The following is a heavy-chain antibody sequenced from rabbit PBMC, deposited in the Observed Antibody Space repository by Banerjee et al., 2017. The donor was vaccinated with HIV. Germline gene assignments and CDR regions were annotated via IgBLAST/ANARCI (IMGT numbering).Heavy chain of an antibody. Sequence: QEQLEESGGGLVKPEGSLTLTCTASGFSFNSKYVMCWVRQAPGKGLEWIACINTSSGNTVYASWAKGRFTISRTSSTTVALQMTSLTAADTATYFCARNAYASSSGYYGDYFNLWGPGTLVTVS. V-gene: IGHV1S45*01. D-gene: IGHD1-1*01. CDR2: INTSSGNT. CDR1: GFSFNSKYV. J-gene: IGHJ4*01. CDR3: ARNAYASSSGYYGDYFNL.